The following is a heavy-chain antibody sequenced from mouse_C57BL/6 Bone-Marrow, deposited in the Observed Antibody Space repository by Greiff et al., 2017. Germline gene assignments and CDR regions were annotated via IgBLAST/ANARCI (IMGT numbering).Heavy chain of an antibody. V-gene: IGHV1-19*01. CDR2: INPYNGGT. J-gene: IGHJ1*03. D-gene: IGHD2-3*01. CDR3: ERKRWLHWYFDV. CDR1: GYTFTDYY. Sequence: EVQRVESGPVLVKPGASVKMSCKASGYTFTDYYMNWVKQSPGKSLEWIGVINPYNGGTSYNQKFKGKATLTVDKSSSTAYMELNSLTSEDSAVXYCERKRWLHWYFDVWGTGTTVTVSS.